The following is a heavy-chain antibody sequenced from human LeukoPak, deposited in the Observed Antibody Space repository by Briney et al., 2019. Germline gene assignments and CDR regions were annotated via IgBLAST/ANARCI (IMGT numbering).Heavy chain of an antibody. CDR1: GNSLSSGYY. CDR3: ARDLDGDYVPLYYYYYMDV. Sequence: SQTLSLTCAVSGNSLSSGYYWGWIRQTPGKGLEWIGSIYHSGSTYYNPSLKSRVTISVDTSKNQFSLNLRSVTAADTAVYYCARDLDGDYVPLYYYYYMDVWGKGTTVTVSS. J-gene: IGHJ6*03. D-gene: IGHD4-17*01. CDR2: IYHSGST. V-gene: IGHV4-38-2*02.